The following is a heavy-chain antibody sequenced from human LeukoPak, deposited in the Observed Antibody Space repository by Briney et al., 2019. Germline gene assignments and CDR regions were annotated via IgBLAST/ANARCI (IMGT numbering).Heavy chain of an antibody. Sequence: GTLRLSCAASGFTFSSYGMSWVRQAPGKGLEWIGSIYYSGSTYYNPSLKSRVTISVDTSKNQFSLKLSSVTAADTAVYYCARTYYGSGVYYYYYMGVWGKGTTVTISS. V-gene: IGHV4-39*01. CDR2: IYYSGST. J-gene: IGHJ6*03. D-gene: IGHD3-10*01. CDR3: ARTYYGSGVYYYYYMGV. CDR1: GFTFSSYG.